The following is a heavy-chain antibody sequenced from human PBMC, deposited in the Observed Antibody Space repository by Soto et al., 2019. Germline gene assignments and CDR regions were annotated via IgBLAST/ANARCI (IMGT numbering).Heavy chain of an antibody. V-gene: IGHV2-5*01. CDR3: AHRGGATVGLYYFDY. D-gene: IGHD3-16*01. J-gene: IGHJ4*02. Sequence: PTQTPTLPCPFSGFSLSTTGVGVSWIRQPPGKALEWLALIYWHDDKRYSPSLKSRLTITKDTSKIQVVLTMTNMDPVDTATYYCAHRGGATVGLYYFDYWGQGALVTVSS. CDR2: IYWHDDK. CDR1: GFSLSTTGVG.